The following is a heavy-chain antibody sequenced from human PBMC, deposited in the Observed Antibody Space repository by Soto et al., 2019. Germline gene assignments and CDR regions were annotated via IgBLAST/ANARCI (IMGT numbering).Heavy chain of an antibody. CDR2: ISYDGSNK. D-gene: IGHD1-26*01. V-gene: IGHV3-30*18. Sequence: GGSLRLSCAASGFTFSSYGMHWVRQAPGKGLEWVAVISYDGSNKDYADSVKGRFTISRDNSKNTLYLQMNSLRAGDTAVYYCAKTDSGSYFFYFDYWGQGTLVTVSS. J-gene: IGHJ4*02. CDR1: GFTFSSYG. CDR3: AKTDSGSYFFYFDY.